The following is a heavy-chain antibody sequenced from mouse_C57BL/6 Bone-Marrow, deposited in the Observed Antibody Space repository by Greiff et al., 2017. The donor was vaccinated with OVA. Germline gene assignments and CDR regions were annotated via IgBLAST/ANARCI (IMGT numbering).Heavy chain of an antibody. Sequence: QVQLQQPGAELVMPGASVKLSCKASGYTFTSYWMHWVKQRPGQGLEWIGEIDPSDSYTNYNQKFKGKSTLTVDKSSSTAYMQLSSLTSEDSAVYYCAREGVYYGYYFDYWGQGTTLTVSS. D-gene: IGHD1-1*01. CDR3: AREGVYYGYYFDY. CDR2: IDPSDSYT. J-gene: IGHJ2*01. CDR1: GYTFTSYW. V-gene: IGHV1-69*01.